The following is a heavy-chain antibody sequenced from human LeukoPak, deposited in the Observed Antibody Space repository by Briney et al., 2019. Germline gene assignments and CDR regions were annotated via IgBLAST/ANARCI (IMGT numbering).Heavy chain of an antibody. D-gene: IGHD6-19*01. CDR2: ISSSSSYI. Sequence: GGSLRLSCAASGFTFSSYSMNWVRQAPGKGLEWVSSISSSSSYIYYADSVKGRFTTSRDNAKNSLYLQMNSLRAEDTAVYYCARDPGSLIAVAGTEWGQGTLVTVSS. CDR1: GFTFSSYS. J-gene: IGHJ4*02. V-gene: IGHV3-21*01. CDR3: ARDPGSLIAVAGTE.